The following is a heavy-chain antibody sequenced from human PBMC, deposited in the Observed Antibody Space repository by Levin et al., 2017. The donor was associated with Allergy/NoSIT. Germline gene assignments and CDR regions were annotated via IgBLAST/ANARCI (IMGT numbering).Heavy chain of an antibody. D-gene: IGHD1-26*01. V-gene: IGHV3-9*01. Sequence: GGSLRLSCTASGFTFDDYAMHWVRQVPGRGLEWLSGITWNSDNKGYADSVKGRITISRDNAKNSLSLQMNSLTPEDTAVYYCAGLGAGLDYWGQGILVTVSS. J-gene: IGHJ4*02. CDR2: ITWNSDNK. CDR3: AGLGAGLDY. CDR1: GFTFDDYA.